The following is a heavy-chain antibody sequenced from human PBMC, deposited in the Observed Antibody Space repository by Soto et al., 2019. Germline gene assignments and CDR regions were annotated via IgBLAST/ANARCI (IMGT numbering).Heavy chain of an antibody. V-gene: IGHV1-69*02. CDR3: TLGSWSAETFDI. CDR1: GGTFSTYT. J-gene: IGHJ3*02. Sequence: QVQLVQSGAEVKKPGSSVKVSCKASGGTFSTYTIIWVRQAPGQGLEWMGRILPMLDITNSAQRFQGRVTITADKSTSTAYLELSSLRSEDTAVYYCTLGSWSAETFDIWGRGTMVTDSS. D-gene: IGHD6-13*01. CDR2: ILPMLDIT.